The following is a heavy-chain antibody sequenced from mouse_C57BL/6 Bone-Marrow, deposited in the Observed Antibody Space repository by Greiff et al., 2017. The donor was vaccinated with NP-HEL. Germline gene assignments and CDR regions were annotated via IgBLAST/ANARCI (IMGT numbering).Heavy chain of an antibody. J-gene: IGHJ3*01. D-gene: IGHD2-3*01. Sequence: QVQLKQPGAELVKPGASVKLSCKASGYTFTSYWMHWVKQRPGRGLEWIGRIDPNSGGTKYNEKFKSKATLTVDKPSSTAYMQLSSLTSEDSAVYYCAREDDGYYPAWFAYWGQGTLVTVSA. CDR2: IDPNSGGT. CDR3: AREDDGYYPAWFAY. V-gene: IGHV1-72*01. CDR1: GYTFTSYW.